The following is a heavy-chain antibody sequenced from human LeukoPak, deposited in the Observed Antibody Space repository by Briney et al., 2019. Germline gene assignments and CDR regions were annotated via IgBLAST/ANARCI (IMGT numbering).Heavy chain of an antibody. J-gene: IGHJ5*02. D-gene: IGHD3-9*01. CDR1: GYTFTSYD. Sequence: ASVNVSCKASGYTFTSYDINWVRQATGQGLEWMGWMNPNSGNTGYAQKFQGRVTMTRNTSISTAYMELSSLRSEDTAVYYCARGLDYDILTGFSPIDPWGQGTLVTVSS. CDR2: MNPNSGNT. V-gene: IGHV1-8*01. CDR3: ARGLDYDILTGFSPIDP.